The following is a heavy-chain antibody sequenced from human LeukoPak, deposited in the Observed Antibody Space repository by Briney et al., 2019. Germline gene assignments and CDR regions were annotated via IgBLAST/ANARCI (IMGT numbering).Heavy chain of an antibody. CDR3: ARDSYYDFWSGPYYYYGMDV. D-gene: IGHD3-3*01. Sequence: ASVKVSCKASGGIFSNYAISWVRQAPGQGLEWMGIINPSGGSTSYAQKFQGRVTMTRDTSTSTVYMELSSLRSEDTAVYYCARDSYYDFWSGPYYYYGMDVWGQGTTVTVSS. CDR2: INPSGGST. J-gene: IGHJ6*02. CDR1: GGIFSNYA. V-gene: IGHV1-46*01.